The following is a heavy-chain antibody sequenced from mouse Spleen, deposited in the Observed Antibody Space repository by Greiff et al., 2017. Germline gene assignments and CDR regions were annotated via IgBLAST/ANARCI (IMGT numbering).Heavy chain of an antibody. CDR2: IYPGNSDT. CDR3: TKITTALYFDY. Sequence: EVQLQQSGTVLARPGASVKMSCKTSGYTFTSYWMHWVKQRPGQGLEWIGAIYPGNSDTSYNQKFKGKAKLTAVTSASTAYMELSSLTNEDSAVYYCTKITTALYFDYWGQGTTLTVSS. J-gene: IGHJ2*01. V-gene: IGHV1-5*01. CDR1: GYTFTSYW. D-gene: IGHD1-2*01.